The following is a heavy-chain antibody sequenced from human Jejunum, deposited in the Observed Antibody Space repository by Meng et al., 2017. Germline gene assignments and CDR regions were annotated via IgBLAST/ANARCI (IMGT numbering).Heavy chain of an antibody. CDR3: ARADYGDPPVY. J-gene: IGHJ4*02. CDR1: GYMFTNYY. D-gene: IGHD4-17*01. V-gene: IGHV1-46*01. Sequence: QGQLGESGAEVTEPGASVKLSCKASGYMFTNYYIHWVRQVPGQGLEWMGIINPGSGTTTYAQKFQGRVTMTRDTSTTTVYMEVNSLRSEDTAVYHCARADYGDPPVYWGQGTLVTVSS. CDR2: INPGSGTT.